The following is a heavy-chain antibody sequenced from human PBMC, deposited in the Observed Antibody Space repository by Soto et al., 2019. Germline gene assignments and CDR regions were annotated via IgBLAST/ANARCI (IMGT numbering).Heavy chain of an antibody. CDR2: IYWDDDK. Sequence: GSGPTLVNPTQTLTLTCTFSGFSLSTSGVGVGWIRQPPGKALEWLALIYWDDDKRYSPSLKSRLTITKDTSKNQVVLTMTNMDPVDTATYYCAHRRWESYSNDLTHARAVQHETTGPLSPRSKEIWGQGTMVTVSS. CDR3: AHRRWESYSNDLTHARAVQHETTGPLSPRSKEI. D-gene: IGHD4-4*01. CDR1: GFSLSTSGVG. J-gene: IGHJ3*02. V-gene: IGHV2-5*02.